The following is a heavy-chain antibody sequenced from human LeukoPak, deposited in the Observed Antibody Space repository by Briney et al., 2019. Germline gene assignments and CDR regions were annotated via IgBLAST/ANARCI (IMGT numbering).Heavy chain of an antibody. CDR2: IYSGGST. CDR3: ARDPTRYASTTVVASNFDY. V-gene: IGHV3-53*01. Sequence: GGSLRLSCAASGFTVSSNYMSWVRQAPGKGLEWVSVIYSGGSTYYADSVKGRFTISRDNAKNSLYLQMNSLRDEDTAVYYCARDPTRYASTTVVASNFDYWGQGTLVTVSS. D-gene: IGHD4-23*01. CDR1: GFTVSSNY. J-gene: IGHJ4*02.